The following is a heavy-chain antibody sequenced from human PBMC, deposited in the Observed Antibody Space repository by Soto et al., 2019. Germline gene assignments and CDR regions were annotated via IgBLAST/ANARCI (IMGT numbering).Heavy chain of an antibody. J-gene: IGHJ4*02. D-gene: IGHD3-10*01. CDR3: VRDSPATVRGISFDY. CDR2: IRGSSSPI. V-gene: IGHV3-48*01. Sequence: EVQLVESGGGLVQPGGSLRLSFAAAGFTFVDYGMTWVPQAPGKGLEWVSYIRGSSSPIYYTDSVRGRFTISRDNAKNSLYLQMDSLRAEDTAVYYCVRDSPATVRGISFDYWGPGTLVTVSS. CDR1: GFTFVDYG.